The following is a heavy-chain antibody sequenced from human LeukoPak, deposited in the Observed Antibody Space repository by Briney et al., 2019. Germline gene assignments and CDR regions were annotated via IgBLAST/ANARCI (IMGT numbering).Heavy chain of an antibody. J-gene: IGHJ4*02. D-gene: IGHD6-13*01. Sequence: PSETPSLTCAVYGGSFSGYYWSWIRQPPGKGLEWIGEINHSGSTNYNPSLKSRVTISVDTSKNQFSLKLSSVTAADTAVYYCARGGKYYSSSWYNYWGQGTLVTVSS. CDR2: INHSGST. CDR1: GGSFSGYY. V-gene: IGHV4-34*01. CDR3: ARGGKYYSSSWYNY.